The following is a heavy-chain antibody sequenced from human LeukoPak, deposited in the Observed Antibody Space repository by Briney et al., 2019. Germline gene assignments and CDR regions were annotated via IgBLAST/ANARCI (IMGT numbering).Heavy chain of an antibody. CDR2: INPGGSSI. CDR3: ARSNQADDY. D-gene: IGHD1-14*01. CDR1: GFTFSSYW. Sequence: PGGSLRLSCAASGFTFSSYWIHWVRQVPGKGLVWVARINPGGSSITYADSVKGRFTISRDNAKNTLYLQMDSLRAEDTGVYYCARSNQADDYWGQGTLVTVPP. V-gene: IGHV3-74*01. J-gene: IGHJ4*02.